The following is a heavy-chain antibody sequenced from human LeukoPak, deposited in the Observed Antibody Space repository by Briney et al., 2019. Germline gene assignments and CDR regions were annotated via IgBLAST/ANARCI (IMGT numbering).Heavy chain of an antibody. J-gene: IGHJ6*03. D-gene: IGHD6-19*01. CDR1: GYTLTNYG. CDR3: ARVAGKLYYYYMDV. Sequence: ASVKVSCKASGYTLTNYGISWVRQAPGQGLEWMGWISTDNGNTNYARNLQGRVTMTTDTSTSTAYMELRSLRSDDTAVYYCARVAGKLYYYYMDVWGKGTTVTVSS. CDR2: ISTDNGNT. V-gene: IGHV1-18*01.